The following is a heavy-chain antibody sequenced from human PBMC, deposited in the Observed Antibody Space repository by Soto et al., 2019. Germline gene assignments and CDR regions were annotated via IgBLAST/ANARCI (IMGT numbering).Heavy chain of an antibody. J-gene: IGHJ6*02. CDR3: ARQGADYYDSSGYCYADYYYGMDV. CDR1: GYSFTSYW. D-gene: IGHD3-22*01. CDR2: IYPGDSDT. V-gene: IGHV5-51*01. Sequence: XESLKISCKGSGYSFTSYWIGWVRQMPGKGLEWMGIIYPGDSDTRYSPSFQGQVTISADKSISTAYLQWSSLKASDTAMYYCARQGADYYDSSGYCYADYYYGMDVWGQGTTVTISS.